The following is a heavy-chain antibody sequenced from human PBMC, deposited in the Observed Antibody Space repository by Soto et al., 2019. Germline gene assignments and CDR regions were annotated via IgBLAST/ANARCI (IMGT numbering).Heavy chain of an antibody. V-gene: IGHV4-59*08. CDR2: IHYTGSS. D-gene: IGHD5-18*01. J-gene: IGHJ5*02. CDR3: ARHSNEYRKALDS. CDR1: GGSISGYY. Sequence: QLQLQESGPGLVKPSETLSLTCPVSGGSISGYYWSWLRQPPGKGLEWIAFIHYTGSSNSNPSLKSRVTISVDTSKNQFSLKLSSVTAADPAVYYCARHSNEYRKALDSWGQGTLVTVSS.